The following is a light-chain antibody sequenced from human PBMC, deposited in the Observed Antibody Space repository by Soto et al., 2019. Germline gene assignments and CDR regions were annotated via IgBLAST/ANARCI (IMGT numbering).Light chain of an antibody. J-gene: IGLJ2*01. CDR1: SSDVGGYNY. Sequence: QSALTQPASVSGSPGQSINISCTGTSSDVGGYNYVSWYQQHPGKAPKLMIYDVSNRPSGVSNRFSGSKSGNTASLTISGLQAEEEADYYCSSYTSSSTRVFGGGTKLTVL. CDR2: DVS. V-gene: IGLV2-14*01. CDR3: SSYTSSSTRV.